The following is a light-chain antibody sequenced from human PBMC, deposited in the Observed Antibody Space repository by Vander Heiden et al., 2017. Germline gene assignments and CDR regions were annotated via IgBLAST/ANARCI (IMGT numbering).Light chain of an antibody. CDR1: QSLLHSNRYNY. CDR2: LGS. Sequence: THGEPASSSCRCSQSLLHSNRYNYLDWYLQKPGQSPQLLISLGSNRASGVPDRFCVIEAGKGFTLTYVTVVPTCVRLFYPILVLPTALTFGGGTQLEIK. CDR3: ILVLPTALT. V-gene: IGKV2-28*01. J-gene: IGKJ4*01.